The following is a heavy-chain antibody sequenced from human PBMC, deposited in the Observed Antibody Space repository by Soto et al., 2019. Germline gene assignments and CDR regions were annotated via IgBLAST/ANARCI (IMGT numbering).Heavy chain of an antibody. CDR1: GDSMRGYHFY. D-gene: IGHD6-25*01. CDR2: XXXXXXX. CDR3: AYGSSSAWIDY. Sequence: SETLSLTCSVSGDSMRGYHFYWGWIRQAPGXXXXXXXXXXXXXXXXXYSPSLKSRVSISVDTSKNEFSLRLTSLTAADTAVYFCAYGSSSAWIDYWGQGTLVTVSS. J-gene: IGHJ4*02. V-gene: IGHV4-39*01.